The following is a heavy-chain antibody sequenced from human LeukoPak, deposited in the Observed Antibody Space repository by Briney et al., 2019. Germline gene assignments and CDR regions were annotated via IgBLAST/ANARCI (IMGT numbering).Heavy chain of an antibody. CDR1: GGTFSSYT. J-gene: IGHJ6*02. D-gene: IGHD6-19*01. V-gene: IGHV1-69*13. CDR3: ARAARNWGLWVVAGPYYYYGMDV. Sequence: SVTVSCKASGGTFSSYTISWARQAPGQGLEWMGGIIPIFGTANYAQKFQGRVTITADESTSTAYMELSSLRSEDTAVYYCARAARNWGLWVVAGPYYYYGMDVWGQGTTVTVSS. CDR2: IIPIFGTA.